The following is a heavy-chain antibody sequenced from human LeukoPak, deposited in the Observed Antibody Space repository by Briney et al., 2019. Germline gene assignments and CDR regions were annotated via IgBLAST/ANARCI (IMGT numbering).Heavy chain of an antibody. Sequence: SETLSLTCTVSGGSISSYYWSWIRQPPGKGLDWIGYIYYSGSTSYNPSLESRVTISLDTSKNQFSLKLSSVTAADTAVYYCAISRVGRYYFDYWGQGTLVTVSS. J-gene: IGHJ4*02. CDR3: AISRVGRYYFDY. V-gene: IGHV4-59*08. D-gene: IGHD1-26*01. CDR2: IYYSGST. CDR1: GGSISSYY.